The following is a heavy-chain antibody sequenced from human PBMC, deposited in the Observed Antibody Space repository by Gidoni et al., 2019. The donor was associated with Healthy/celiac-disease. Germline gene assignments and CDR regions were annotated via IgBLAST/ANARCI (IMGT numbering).Heavy chain of an antibody. CDR1: GFTVSSDA. Sequence: EVQLLEAGGGLVQPGGSLRLSCAASGFTVSSDAMSWVRQAPGKGLEWVSAISGIGGSTYYADSVKGRFTISRDNSKNTLYLQMNSLRAEDTAVYYCAKDGQQWLVRGYYFDYWGQGTLVTVSS. CDR2: ISGIGGST. J-gene: IGHJ4*02. V-gene: IGHV3-23*01. CDR3: AKDGQQWLVRGYYFDY. D-gene: IGHD6-19*01.